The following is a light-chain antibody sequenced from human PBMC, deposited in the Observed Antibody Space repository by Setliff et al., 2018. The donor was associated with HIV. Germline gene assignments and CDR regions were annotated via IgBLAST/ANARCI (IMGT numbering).Light chain of an antibody. V-gene: IGLV2-23*02. CDR3: CSYAGRYTPYV. CDR2: EVS. Sequence: QSVLIQPASVSGSPGQSITLSCTGTSSDVGSYNLVSWFQQHPGKAPKLIIYEVSKRPSGVSSRFSGSKSGNTASLTISGLQAEDEADYYCCSYAGRYTPYVFGTGTKVTVL. J-gene: IGLJ1*01. CDR1: SSDVGSYNL.